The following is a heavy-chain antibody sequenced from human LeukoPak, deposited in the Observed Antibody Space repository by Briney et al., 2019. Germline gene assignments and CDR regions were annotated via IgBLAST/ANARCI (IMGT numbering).Heavy chain of an antibody. CDR1: GGSISSYY. Sequence: PSETLSLTCTVSGGSISSYYWSWIRQPPGKGLEWIGYIYYSGSTNYSPSLKSRVTISVDTSKNQFSLKLSSVTAADTAVYYCARRYYDSSGYYYFDYWGQGTLVTVSS. J-gene: IGHJ4*02. CDR3: ARRYYDSSGYYYFDY. V-gene: IGHV4-59*08. CDR2: IYYSGST. D-gene: IGHD3-22*01.